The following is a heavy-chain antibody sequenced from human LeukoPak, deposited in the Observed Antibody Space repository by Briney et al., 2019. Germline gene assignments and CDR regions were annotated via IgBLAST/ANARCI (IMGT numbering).Heavy chain of an antibody. V-gene: IGHV3-23*01. CDR2: ISGSDGST. D-gene: IGHD2-15*01. CDR3: AKGGMVAATHFDS. Sequence: GGSLRLSCAASGFTFSSYAMSWVRQAPGKGLEWVSTISGSDGSTYYADSVKGRFTISRDNSKNTLYLQMNSLRAEDTAVYYCAKGGMVAATHFDSWGQGTLVTVSS. J-gene: IGHJ4*02. CDR1: GFTFSSYA.